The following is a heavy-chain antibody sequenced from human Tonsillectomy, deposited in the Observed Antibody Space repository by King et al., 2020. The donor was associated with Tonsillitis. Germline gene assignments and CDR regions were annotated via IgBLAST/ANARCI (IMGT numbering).Heavy chain of an antibody. V-gene: IGHV4-4*07. D-gene: IGHD6-19*01. Sequence: VQLQESGPGLVKPSETLSLTCTVSGGSISSYYWSWIRQPAGKGLEWIGHIYTSGSTNYNPSLKSRVTMSVDTSKNQFSLNLSSVTAADTAVDYFARLSSGLSAHYFDYGGRGTLVTVSS. CDR2: IYTSGST. CDR3: ARLSSGLSAHYFDY. CDR1: GGSISSYY. J-gene: IGHJ4*02.